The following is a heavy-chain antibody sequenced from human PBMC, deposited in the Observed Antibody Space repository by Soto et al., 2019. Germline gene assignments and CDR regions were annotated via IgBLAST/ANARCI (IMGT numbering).Heavy chain of an antibody. Sequence: SETLSLTCTVSGGSISSGDYYWSWIRQPPGKGLEWIGYIYYSGSTYYNPSLKSRVTISVDTSKNQFSLKLSSVTAADTAVYNCARVGKRVYGDYYYGMDVWGQGTTVTVSS. CDR1: GGSISSGDYY. CDR3: ARVGKRVYGDYYYGMDV. D-gene: IGHD4-17*01. V-gene: IGHV4-30-4*01. J-gene: IGHJ6*02. CDR2: IYYSGST.